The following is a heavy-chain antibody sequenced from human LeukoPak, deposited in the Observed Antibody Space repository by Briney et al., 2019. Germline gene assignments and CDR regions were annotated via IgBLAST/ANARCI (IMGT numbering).Heavy chain of an antibody. V-gene: IGHV3-30-3*01. J-gene: IGHJ4*02. D-gene: IGHD2-8*01. CDR3: ARGQTKPGY. Sequence: GGSLRLSCAASGFTFSSYAMHWVRRAPGKGLEWVAVISYDGSNKYYADSVKGRFTISRDNSKNTLYLQMNSLRAEDTAVYYCARGQTKPGYWGQGTLVTVSS. CDR2: ISYDGSNK. CDR1: GFTFSSYA.